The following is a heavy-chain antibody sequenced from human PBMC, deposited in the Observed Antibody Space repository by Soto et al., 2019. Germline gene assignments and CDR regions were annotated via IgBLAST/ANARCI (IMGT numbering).Heavy chain of an antibody. D-gene: IGHD6-19*01. CDR2: ITGSGGIT. Sequence: EVQLLESGGDLVQPGGSLRLSCAASGFTFSSYAMSWVRQAPGKGLEWVSIITGSGGITYYTDSVKGRFTISRDNFKNTLSLQINSLRAEDTAVYYCARGDSSGWTYWYFDLWGRGTLATVSS. CDR3: ARGDSSGWTYWYFDL. V-gene: IGHV3-23*01. J-gene: IGHJ2*01. CDR1: GFTFSSYA.